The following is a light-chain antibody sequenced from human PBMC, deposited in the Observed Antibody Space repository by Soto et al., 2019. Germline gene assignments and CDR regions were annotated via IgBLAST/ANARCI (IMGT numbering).Light chain of an antibody. CDR2: NAY. CDR1: QSLNSNS. CDR3: QQSYRIPRT. V-gene: IGKV3D-20*02. J-gene: IGKJ5*01. Sequence: EIVLTQSPGTLSVPPGERATLSCRASQSLNSNSLAWYQQKPGQAPRLLIYNAYNRASGIPDRFSGSGSGTDVTLTISRLEPEDFATYYCQQSYRIPRTFGQGTRLEI.